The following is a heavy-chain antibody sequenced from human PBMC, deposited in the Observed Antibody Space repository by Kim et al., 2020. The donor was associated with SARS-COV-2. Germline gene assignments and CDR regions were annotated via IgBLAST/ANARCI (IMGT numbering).Heavy chain of an antibody. D-gene: IGHD3-10*01. V-gene: IGHV7-4-1*02. Sequence: YAQGFTGRFVFSSDTSVSTAYLQISSLEAEDTGVYYCARDLAGVSDAFDIWGQGTMVTVSS. J-gene: IGHJ3*02. CDR3: ARDLAGVSDAFDI.